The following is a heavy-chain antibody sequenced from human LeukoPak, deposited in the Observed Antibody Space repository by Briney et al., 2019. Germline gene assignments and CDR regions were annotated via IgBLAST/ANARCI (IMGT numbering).Heavy chain of an antibody. CDR1: GYSISSGYY. Sequence: SETLSLTCAVSGYSISSGYYWGWIRQPPGKGLEWIGSIYHSGSTYYNPSLKSRVTISVDTSKNQFSLKLSSVTAADTAVYYCATLAADISTHWGQGTLVTVSS. CDR2: IYHSGST. D-gene: IGHD3-9*01. V-gene: IGHV4-38-2*01. J-gene: IGHJ1*01. CDR3: ATLAADISTH.